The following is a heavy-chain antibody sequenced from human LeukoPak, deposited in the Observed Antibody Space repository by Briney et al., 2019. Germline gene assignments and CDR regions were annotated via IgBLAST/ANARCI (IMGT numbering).Heavy chain of an antibody. Sequence: GGSLRLSCAASGFTFSMYAMTWVRQVPGKGLEWVSAISGSSGSRYYADSVKGRFTISRDDSKNTLYLQMNSLRAEDTAVYYCAKDGEASYEIYYYYMDVWGKGTTVTVSS. CDR3: AKDGEASYEIYYYYMDV. CDR1: GFTFSMYA. J-gene: IGHJ6*03. D-gene: IGHD5-18*01. V-gene: IGHV3-23*01. CDR2: ISGSSGSR.